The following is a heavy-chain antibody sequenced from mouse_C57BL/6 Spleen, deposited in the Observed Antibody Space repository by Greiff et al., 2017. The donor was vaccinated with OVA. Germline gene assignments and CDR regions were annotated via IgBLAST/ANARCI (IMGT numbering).Heavy chain of an antibody. J-gene: IGHJ4*01. CDR2: ILPGSGST. CDR1: GYSFTDYN. V-gene: IGHV1-9*01. CDR3: ARSYYGNYGGAMDY. Sequence: QVQLKESGPELVKPGASVKISCKASGYSFTDYNMNWVKQSNGKSLEWIGEILPGSGSTNYNEKFKGKATFTADTSSNTAYMQLSSLTTEDSAIYYCARSYYGNYGGAMDYWGQGTSVTVSS. D-gene: IGHD2-1*01.